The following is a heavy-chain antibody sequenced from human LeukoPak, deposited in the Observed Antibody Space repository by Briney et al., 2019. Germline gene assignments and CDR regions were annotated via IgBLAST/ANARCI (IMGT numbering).Heavy chain of an antibody. CDR2: INPSGGST. D-gene: IGHD3-22*01. V-gene: IGHV1-46*01. Sequence: GASVKVSCKASGYTFTSYYMHWVRQAPGQGLEWMGIINPSGGSTSCAQKFQGRVTMTRDTSTSTVYMELSSLRSEDTAVYYCARNKYYYDSGGRPPPFDPWGQGTLVTVSS. CDR3: ARNKYYYDSGGRPPPFDP. CDR1: GYTFTSYY. J-gene: IGHJ5*02.